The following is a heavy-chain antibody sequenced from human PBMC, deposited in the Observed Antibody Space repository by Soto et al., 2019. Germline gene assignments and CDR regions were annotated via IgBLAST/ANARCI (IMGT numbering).Heavy chain of an antibody. D-gene: IGHD3-10*01. CDR3: ARWGRPPRVRGQLDY. J-gene: IGHJ4*02. CDR2: INPSDATT. Sequence: QVQLVQSGAEVKKPGASVKVSCKASGYTFINYYMQWVRQAPGQGLEWMGIINPSDATTFYAQKFQGGVTMPRDTSTSTVSMELSSRRSEDTAVYYCARWGRPPRVRGQLDYWGQGTLVTVSS. CDR1: GYTFINYY. V-gene: IGHV1-46*01.